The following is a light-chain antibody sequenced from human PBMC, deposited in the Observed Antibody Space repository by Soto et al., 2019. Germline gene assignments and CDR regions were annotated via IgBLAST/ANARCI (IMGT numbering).Light chain of an antibody. J-gene: IGLJ2*01. CDR2: DVS. CDR3: SSFRSRTTLL. V-gene: IGLV2-14*03. CDR1: SSDVGGHNH. Sequence: QSALTQPASVSGSPGQSITISCTGTSSDVGGHNHVSWYQQHPGTAPKLMIYDVSNPPPGVSNRFSGSKSGNTASLTISRLQADDEDDYYCSSFRSRTTLLFGGGTKLTVL.